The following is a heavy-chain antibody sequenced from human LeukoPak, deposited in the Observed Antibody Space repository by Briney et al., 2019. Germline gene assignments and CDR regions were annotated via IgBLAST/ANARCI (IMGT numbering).Heavy chain of an antibody. V-gene: IGHV1-2*02. D-gene: IGHD6-19*01. Sequence: GGSVKVSCKASGYTFTGYYMHWVGQPPGRGLEWMGWINPNSGGTNYAQKFQGRVTMTRDTSISTAYMELSRLRSDDTAVYYCARAGVYSSGWYSFDYWGQGTLVTVSS. CDR1: GYTFTGYY. J-gene: IGHJ4*02. CDR2: INPNSGGT. CDR3: ARAGVYSSGWYSFDY.